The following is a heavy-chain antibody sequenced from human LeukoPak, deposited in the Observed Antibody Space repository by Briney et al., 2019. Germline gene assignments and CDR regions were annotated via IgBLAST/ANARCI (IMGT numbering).Heavy chain of an antibody. V-gene: IGHV3-23*01. J-gene: IGHJ3*02. D-gene: IGHD6-19*01. CDR1: GFTFSSYA. Sequence: PGGSLRLSCAASGFTFSSYAMSWVRQAPGKGLEWVSAISGSGGSTYYADSVKGRFTISRDNSKNTLYLQMNSLRAEDTAVYYCAKDVSSGWYEVIRADAFDIWGQGTMVTVSS. CDR3: AKDVSSGWYEVIRADAFDI. CDR2: ISGSGGST.